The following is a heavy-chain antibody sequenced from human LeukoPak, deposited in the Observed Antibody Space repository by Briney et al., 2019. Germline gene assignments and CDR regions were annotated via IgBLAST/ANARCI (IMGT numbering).Heavy chain of an antibody. D-gene: IGHD1-26*01. Sequence: MPSETLSLTCTVSGGSISSSSYYWGWIRQPPGKGLEWIGSIYYSGSTYYNPSLKSRVTISVDTSKNQFSLKLSSVTAADTAVYYCARPSGSYQPDAFDIWGQGTMVTVSS. V-gene: IGHV4-39*01. J-gene: IGHJ3*02. CDR1: GGSISSSSYY. CDR2: IYYSGST. CDR3: ARPSGSYQPDAFDI.